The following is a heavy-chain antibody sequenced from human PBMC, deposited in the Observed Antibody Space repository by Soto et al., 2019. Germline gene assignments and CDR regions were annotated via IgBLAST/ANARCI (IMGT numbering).Heavy chain of an antibody. CDR3: AHRDRLRGWFDP. D-gene: IGHD3-10*01. J-gene: IGHJ5*02. CDR1: GFSLSTSGVG. CDR2: IYWDDDK. V-gene: IGHV2-5*02. Sequence: QITLKESGPTLVKPTQTLTLTCTFSGFSLSTSGVGVGWIRQPPGKALEWLALIYWDDDKRYSPSLKSRLTITQHTSKNQVVRTMPNMDPVDTATYYCAHRDRLRGWFDPWGQRTLVTVSS.